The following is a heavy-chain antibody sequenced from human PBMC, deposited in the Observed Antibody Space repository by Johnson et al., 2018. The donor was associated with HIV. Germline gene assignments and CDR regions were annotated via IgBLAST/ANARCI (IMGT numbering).Heavy chain of an antibody. Sequence: VQLVESGGGLVKPGGSLRLSCGASGFTFSNAWMSWVSQAPGKGLEWVGRIKSKTDGGTTDSAAPVKGRFTISRDDSKDMLYLQMNSLRAEDTAVYYCARDGCIAVAGPTQGCAFDIWGQGTMVIVSS. V-gene: IGHV3-15*01. CDR3: ARDGCIAVAGPTQGCAFDI. CDR1: GFTFSNAW. J-gene: IGHJ3*02. D-gene: IGHD6-19*01. CDR2: IKSKTDGGTT.